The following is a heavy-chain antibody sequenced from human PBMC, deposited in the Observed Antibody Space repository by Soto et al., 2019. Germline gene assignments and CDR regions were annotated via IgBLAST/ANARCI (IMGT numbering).Heavy chain of an antibody. CDR2: IYYSGST. CDR3: ARRYGGNFDF. D-gene: IGHD1-26*01. CDR1: GGSISSYY. J-gene: IGHJ4*02. V-gene: IGHV4-59*01. Sequence: TLSLTCTVSGGSISSYYWSWIRQPPGKGLEWIGYIYYSGSTNYNPSLKSRVTISVDTSKNQFSLKLSSVTAADTAVYYCARRYGGNFDFWGQGTLVTVSS.